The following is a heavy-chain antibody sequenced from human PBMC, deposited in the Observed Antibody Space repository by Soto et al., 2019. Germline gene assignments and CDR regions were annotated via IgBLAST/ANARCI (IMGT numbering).Heavy chain of an antibody. CDR1: GGSISSYY. CDR3: ARHTRNYYGSGSYYNYFDY. CDR2: IYYSGST. Sequence: SETLSLTCTVSGGSISSYYWSWIRQPPGKGLEWIGYIYYSGSTNYNPSLKSRVTISVDTSKNQFSLKLSSVTAADTAVYYCARHTRNYYGSGSYYNYFDYWGQGTLVTVSS. V-gene: IGHV4-59*08. D-gene: IGHD3-10*01. J-gene: IGHJ4*02.